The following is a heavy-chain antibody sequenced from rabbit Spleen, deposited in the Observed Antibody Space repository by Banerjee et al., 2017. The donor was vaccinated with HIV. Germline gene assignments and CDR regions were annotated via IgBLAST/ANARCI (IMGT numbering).Heavy chain of an antibody. V-gene: IGHV1S40*01. D-gene: IGHD4-1*01. CDR3: ARDLTDVIGWNFGW. J-gene: IGHJ6*01. CDR2: IAGSSSGFT. Sequence: QSLEESGGDLVKPGASLTLTCTASGVSFSFNSYMCWVRQAPGKGLEWISCIAGSSSGFTYSATWAKGRFTCSKTSSTTVTLQMTSLTVADTATYFCARDLTDVIGWNFGWWGPGTLVTVS. CDR1: GVSFSFNSY.